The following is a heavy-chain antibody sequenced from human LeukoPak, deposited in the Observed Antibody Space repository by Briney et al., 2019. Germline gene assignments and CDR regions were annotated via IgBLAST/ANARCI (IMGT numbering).Heavy chain of an antibody. CDR2: ISGSGGST. J-gene: IGHJ4*02. D-gene: IGHD6-13*01. CDR3: AKPTGYSSSLPLRY. V-gene: IGHV3-23*01. Sequence: GGSLRLSCAASGFTFSSYAMSWVRQAPGKGLEWVSAISGSGGSTCYADSVKGRFTISRDNSKNTLYLQMNSLRAEDTAVYYCAKPTGYSSSLPLRYWGQGTLVTVSS. CDR1: GFTFSSYA.